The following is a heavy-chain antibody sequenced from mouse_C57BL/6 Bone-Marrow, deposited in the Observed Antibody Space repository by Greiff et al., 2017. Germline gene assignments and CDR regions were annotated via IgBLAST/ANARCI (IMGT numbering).Heavy chain of an antibody. Sequence: EVQLQQSGAELVRPGASVKLSCTASGFNIKDDYIHWVKQRPEQGLEWIGWLDPEIGDTDYASKFQGKATITSDTSSNTAYLQLSSLTSEDTAVYDCSSFDGNYFDFWGQGTPLTVAS. D-gene: IGHD2-3*01. V-gene: IGHV14-4*01. J-gene: IGHJ2*01. CDR3: SSFDGNYFDF. CDR1: GFNIKDDY. CDR2: LDPEIGDT.